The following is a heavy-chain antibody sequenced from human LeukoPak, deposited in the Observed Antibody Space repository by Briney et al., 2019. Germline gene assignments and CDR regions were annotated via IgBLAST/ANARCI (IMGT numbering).Heavy chain of an antibody. Sequence: GGSLRLSCAASGFTVSSNYMNWVRQAPGKGLEWVSIIYSDGRTYYAASVKGRFTISRDNSKNTLYLQMNSLRAEDTALYYCAKDDLLTGYNLDYWGQGTLVTVSS. CDR2: IYSDGRT. D-gene: IGHD3-9*01. CDR1: GFTVSSNY. V-gene: IGHV3-53*05. CDR3: AKDDLLTGYNLDY. J-gene: IGHJ4*02.